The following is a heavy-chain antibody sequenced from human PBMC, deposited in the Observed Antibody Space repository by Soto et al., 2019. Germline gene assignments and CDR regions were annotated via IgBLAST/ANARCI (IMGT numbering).Heavy chain of an antibody. J-gene: IGHJ6*02. D-gene: IGHD2-21*02. CDR1: GGTFSSYT. Sequence: QVQLVQSGAEVKKPGSSVKVSCKASGGTFSSYTISWVRQAPGQGLEWMGRIIPILGITNYAQKFQGRVTITADKSTSTAYMELSSLRSEDTAVYYCARPAGYGGNSDYYYGMDVWGQGTTVTVSS. CDR3: ARPAGYGGNSDYYYGMDV. V-gene: IGHV1-69*02. CDR2: IIPILGIT.